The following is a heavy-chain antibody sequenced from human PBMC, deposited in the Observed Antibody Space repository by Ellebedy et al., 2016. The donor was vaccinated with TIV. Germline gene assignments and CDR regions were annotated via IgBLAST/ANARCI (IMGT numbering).Heavy chain of an antibody. V-gene: IGHV3-23*01. D-gene: IGHD3-10*01. J-gene: IGHJ3*02. CDR3: ARDWSDTYYYGPATFDI. CDR2: ISASGVTA. Sequence: GESLKISCAASGVSFNKHAMTWVRQAAGKGLEWVSSISASGVTAYYADSVKGRFIISRDNSRDTLYLQMNSLGAEDTAVYSCARDWSDTYYYGPATFDIWGQGTMVTVS. CDR1: GVSFNKHA.